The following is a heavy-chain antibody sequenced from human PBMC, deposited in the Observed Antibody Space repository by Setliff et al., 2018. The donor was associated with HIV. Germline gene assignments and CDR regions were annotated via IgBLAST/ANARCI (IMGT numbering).Heavy chain of an antibody. V-gene: IGHV3-30*02. CDR2: INYDVSYE. Sequence: PGGSLRLSCIASGFTFSAHGMHWVRQAPGKGLEWVAFINYDVSYEHYADSVKDRVTISRDNSKDTLYLQMNSLREEDTAVYYCTKDGDNFNRDYDAFDIWGQGTMVTVSS. J-gene: IGHJ3*02. CDR1: GFTFSAHG. CDR3: TKDGDNFNRDYDAFDI. D-gene: IGHD1-1*01.